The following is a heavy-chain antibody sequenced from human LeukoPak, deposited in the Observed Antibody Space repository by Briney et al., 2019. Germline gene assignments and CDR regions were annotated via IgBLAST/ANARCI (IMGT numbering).Heavy chain of an antibody. CDR2: IKSKTDSGTT. V-gene: IGHV3-15*01. Sequence: GGSLRLSCAASGFTFSNAWMSWVRQAPGKGLEWVGRIKSKTDSGTTDYTAPVNGRFSISRDDSLNTLYLQMNTLKAEDTAVYYCATYNYGSFIYGTIRYWGQGTLVTVSS. D-gene: IGHD3-10*01. CDR3: ATYNYGSFIYGTIRY. CDR1: GFTFSNAW. J-gene: IGHJ4*02.